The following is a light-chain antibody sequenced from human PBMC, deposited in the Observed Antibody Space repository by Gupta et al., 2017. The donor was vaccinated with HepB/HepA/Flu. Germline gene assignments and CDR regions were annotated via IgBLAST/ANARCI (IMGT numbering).Light chain of an antibody. CDR3: CSYAGSSTPWV. J-gene: IGLJ3*02. Sequence: QSALTQPASVSGSPGQSITISCTGTSSDVGSYTLVSWYQQHPGKAPKLMIYEVSKRPSGVSNRVAGSKSGNTASLTISGLQAEDEADYYCCSYAGSSTPWVFGGGTKLTVL. V-gene: IGLV2-23*02. CDR2: EVS. CDR1: SSDVGSYTL.